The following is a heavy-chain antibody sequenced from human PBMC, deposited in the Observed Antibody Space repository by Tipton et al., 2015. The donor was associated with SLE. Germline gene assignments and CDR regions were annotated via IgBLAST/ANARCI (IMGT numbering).Heavy chain of an antibody. D-gene: IGHD1-26*01. CDR1: GGSISSSSYY. CDR3: ARGGGSFPGYYFDY. CDR2: IYTSGST. J-gene: IGHJ4*02. Sequence: TLSLTCTVSGGSISSSSYYWGWIRQPPGKGLGWIGYIYTSGSTHYNPSLKSRVTISVDTSKNPFSLKLSSVTAADTAVYYCARGGGSFPGYYFDYWGQGTLVTVSS. V-gene: IGHV4-61*05.